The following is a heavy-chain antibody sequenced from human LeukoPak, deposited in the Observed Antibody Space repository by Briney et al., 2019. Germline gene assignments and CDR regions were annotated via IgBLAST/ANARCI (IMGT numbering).Heavy chain of an antibody. V-gene: IGHV5-51*01. CDR1: GYSFSSYW. CDR2: IYPGDSDT. Sequence: GESLKISCEGSGYSFSSYWIGWGRQMGGKRLEWMGIIYPGDSDTRYSPSFQGQVTISADKSISTAYLQWSSLQASHTAMYYCARTYSSGFDYWGQGTLVTVSS. D-gene: IGHD6-19*01. CDR3: ARTYSSGFDY. J-gene: IGHJ4*02.